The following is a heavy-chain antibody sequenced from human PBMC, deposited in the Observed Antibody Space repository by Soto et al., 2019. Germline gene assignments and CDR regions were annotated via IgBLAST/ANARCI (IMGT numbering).Heavy chain of an antibody. Sequence: SETLSLTCSVSGASISNSSFYWAWIRQPPGAGLEWIGSIYHTGNAYYNPSLKSRVTISVDTSKNQFSLKLTSVTAADAALYYCARDFFDSSDYTTNWFDPWGQGTLVTVSS. CDR1: GASISNSSFY. CDR2: IYHTGNA. D-gene: IGHD3-22*01. J-gene: IGHJ5*02. V-gene: IGHV4-39*01. CDR3: ARDFFDSSDYTTNWFDP.